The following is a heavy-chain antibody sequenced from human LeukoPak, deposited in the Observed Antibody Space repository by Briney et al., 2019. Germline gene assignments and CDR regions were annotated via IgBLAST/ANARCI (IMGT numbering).Heavy chain of an antibody. Sequence: ETGGSLRLSCEASGFTFDNYAMHWVRQAPGRRLEWVANIKQDGSEKYYVDSVKGRFTISRDNAKNSLYLQMNSLRAEDTAVYYCARGGSSPDYWGQGTLVTVSS. CDR1: GFTFDNYA. V-gene: IGHV3-7*01. CDR2: IKQDGSEK. CDR3: ARGGSSPDY. J-gene: IGHJ4*02. D-gene: IGHD6-13*01.